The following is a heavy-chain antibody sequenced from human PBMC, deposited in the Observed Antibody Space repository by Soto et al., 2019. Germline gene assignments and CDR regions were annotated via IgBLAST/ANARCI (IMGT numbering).Heavy chain of an antibody. CDR2: IFYSGGT. CDR3: ARDVTTSGRHPPEST. V-gene: IGHV4-61*01. CDR1: GDSVSSSNYY. Sequence: QVQLQESGPGLVRPSETLSLTCTVSGDSVSSSNYYWSWIRQSPVKGLEWIGYIFYSGGTNYNPSLKSRVTISVDTSKNQFSLKLKSVTAADTAVYYCARDVTTSGRHPPESTWGQGTLVTVS. D-gene: IGHD6-19*01. J-gene: IGHJ5*02.